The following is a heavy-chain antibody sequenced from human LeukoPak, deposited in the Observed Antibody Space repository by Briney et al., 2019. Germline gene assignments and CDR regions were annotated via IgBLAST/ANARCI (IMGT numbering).Heavy chain of an antibody. Sequence: GGSLRLSCAASGFTFSSYGMHWVRQAPGKGLEWVAVIWYDGSNKYYADSVKGRFTISRDNSKNTLYLQMNSLRAEDTAVYYCAKDLSNGSSWYFYYYYGMDVWGQGTTVTVSS. CDR2: IWYDGSNK. J-gene: IGHJ6*02. V-gene: IGHV3-30*02. D-gene: IGHD6-13*01. CDR3: AKDLSNGSSWYFYYYYGMDV. CDR1: GFTFSSYG.